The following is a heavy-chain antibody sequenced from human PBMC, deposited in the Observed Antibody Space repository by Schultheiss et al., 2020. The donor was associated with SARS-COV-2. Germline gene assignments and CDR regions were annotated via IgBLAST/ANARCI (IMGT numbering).Heavy chain of an antibody. D-gene: IGHD2-15*01. CDR2: INHSGST. Sequence: SETLSLTCAVYGGSFSGYYWSWIRQPPGKGLEWIGEINHSGSTYYNPSLKSRVTISVDTSKNQFSLKLSSVTAADTAVYYCARVPMIGCSGGSCPSPYYYYYGMDVWGQGTTVTVSS. CDR1: GGSFSGYY. V-gene: IGHV4-34*09. CDR3: ARVPMIGCSGGSCPSPYYYYYGMDV. J-gene: IGHJ6*02.